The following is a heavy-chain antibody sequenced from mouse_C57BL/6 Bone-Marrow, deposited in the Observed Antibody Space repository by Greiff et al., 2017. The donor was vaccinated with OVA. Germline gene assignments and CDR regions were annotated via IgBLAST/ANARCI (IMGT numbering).Heavy chain of an antibody. Sequence: QVQLQQPGAELVKPGASVKLSCKASGYTFTSYWMQWVKQRPGQGLEWIGEIDPSDSYTNYNQKFEGKATLTVDTSSSTAYMQLSSLTSEDSAVYYCARYPITTVVATRYFDVWGTGTTVTVSS. CDR2: IDPSDSYT. CDR1: GYTFTSYW. CDR3: ARYPITTVVATRYFDV. V-gene: IGHV1-50*01. J-gene: IGHJ1*03. D-gene: IGHD1-1*01.